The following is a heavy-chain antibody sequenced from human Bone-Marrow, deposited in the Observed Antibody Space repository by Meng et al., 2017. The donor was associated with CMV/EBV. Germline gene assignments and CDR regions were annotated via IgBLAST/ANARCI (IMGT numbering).Heavy chain of an antibody. CDR1: GFTFSSYA. J-gene: IGHJ4*02. CDR3: FIAARPVDY. Sequence: GGSLRLSCAASGFTFSSYAMHWVRQAPGKGLEWVAVISYDGSNKYYADSVKGRFTISRDNSKNTLYLQMNSLRAEDTAVYYCFIAARPVDYWGQGTLVTVSS. D-gene: IGHD6-6*01. CDR2: ISYDGSNK. V-gene: IGHV3-30*04.